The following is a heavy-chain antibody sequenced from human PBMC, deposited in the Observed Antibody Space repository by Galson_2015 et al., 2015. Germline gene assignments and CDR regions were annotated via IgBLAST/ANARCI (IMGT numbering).Heavy chain of an antibody. D-gene: IGHD6-13*01. Sequence: TLSLTCVVSGGSISSGGYSWGWIRQPPGKGLEWIGYIYHSGSTYYKPSLKSRVSISLDRSKSQFSLKLNSMTAADTALYYCARVAGRSFDYWGQGTLVTVSS. CDR1: GGSISSGGYS. J-gene: IGHJ4*02. V-gene: IGHV4-30-2*01. CDR3: ARVAGRSFDY. CDR2: IYHSGST.